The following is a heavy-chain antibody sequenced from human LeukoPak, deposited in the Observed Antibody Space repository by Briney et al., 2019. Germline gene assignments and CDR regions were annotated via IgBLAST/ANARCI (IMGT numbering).Heavy chain of an antibody. D-gene: IGHD3-22*01. CDR2: IYYSGST. CDR3: ARDGVVVISWRRGPYYFDY. CDR1: GGSISSSSYY. Sequence: PSETLSLTCTVSGGSISSSSYYWGWIRQPPGKGLEWIGSIYYSGSTYYNPSLKSRVTISVDTSKNQFSLKLSSVTAADTAVYYCARDGVVVISWRRGPYYFDYWGQGTLVTVSS. V-gene: IGHV4-39*01. J-gene: IGHJ4*02.